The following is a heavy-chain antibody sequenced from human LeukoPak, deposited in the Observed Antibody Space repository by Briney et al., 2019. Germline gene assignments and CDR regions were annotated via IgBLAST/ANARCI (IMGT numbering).Heavy chain of an antibody. CDR1: GASISSHY. CDR3: ARRYNWDFVWFDP. D-gene: IGHD1-7*01. J-gene: IGHJ5*02. V-gene: IGHV4-59*11. Sequence: SETLSLTCTVSGASISSHYWNWIRQPPGRGLEWIGYIYYIGDTTYNSSLKSRVTMSIDTSKNQFALKLSSVTAADTAVYYCARRYNWDFVWFDPWGQGTLVTVSS. CDR2: IYYIGDT.